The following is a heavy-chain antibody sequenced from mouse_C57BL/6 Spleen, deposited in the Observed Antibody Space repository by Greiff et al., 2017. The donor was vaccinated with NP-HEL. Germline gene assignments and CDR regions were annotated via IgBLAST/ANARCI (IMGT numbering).Heavy chain of an antibody. CDR2: IDPEDGDT. V-gene: IGHV14-1*01. J-gene: IGHJ1*03. CDR1: GFNIKDYY. Sequence: VQLQQSGAELVRPGASVKLSCTASGFNIKDYYMHWVKQRPEQGLEWIGRIDPEDGDTEYAPKFQGKATMTADTSSNTAYPQLSSLTSEDTAVYYCTHYYGSSYWYFDVWGTGTTVTVSS. D-gene: IGHD1-1*01. CDR3: THYYGSSYWYFDV.